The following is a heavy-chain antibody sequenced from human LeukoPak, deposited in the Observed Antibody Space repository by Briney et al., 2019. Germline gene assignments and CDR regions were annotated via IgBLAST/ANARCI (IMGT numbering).Heavy chain of an antibody. J-gene: IGHJ4*02. V-gene: IGHV3-7*01. CDR3: ARGRFSYDNTGYSSFYY. D-gene: IGHD3-22*01. Sequence: TGGSLRLSCAASGFTFSSYAMSWVRQAPGRGLEWVANIDQDGSEKHYVDSVKGRFTISRDNARNSLYLQMNSLRAEDTAVYYCARGRFSYDNTGYSSFYYWGQGTLVTVSS. CDR1: GFTFSSYA. CDR2: IDQDGSEK.